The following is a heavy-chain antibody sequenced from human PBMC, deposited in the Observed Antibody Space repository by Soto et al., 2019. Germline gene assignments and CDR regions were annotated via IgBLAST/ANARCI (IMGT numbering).Heavy chain of an antibody. J-gene: IGHJ3*02. V-gene: IGHV3-30-3*02. CDR3: AKPLGYCSGGSCYHQDAFDI. Sequence: GGSLRLSCAASGFTFSSYAMHWVRQAPGKGLEWVAVISYDGSNKYYADSVKGRFTISRDNSKNTLYLQMNSLRAEDTAVYYCAKPLGYCSGGSCYHQDAFDIWGQGTMVTVSS. D-gene: IGHD2-15*01. CDR2: ISYDGSNK. CDR1: GFTFSSYA.